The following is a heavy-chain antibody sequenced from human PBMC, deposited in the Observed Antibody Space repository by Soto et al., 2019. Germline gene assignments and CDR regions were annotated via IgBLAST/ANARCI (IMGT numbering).Heavy chain of an antibody. CDR3: ARGGEYCIHAVCYEWFDP. CDR1: GFTFSSYS. Sequence: EVQLVESGGGLVKPGGSLRLSCAASGFTFSSYSMNWVRQAPGKGLEWVSSISSSSSYIYYADSVKGRFTISRDNAKDSLYLQMNSLRDEDTAVYHCARGGEYCIHAVCYEWFDPWGQGTLVTVSS. D-gene: IGHD2-8*01. J-gene: IGHJ5*02. CDR2: ISSSSSYI. V-gene: IGHV3-21*02.